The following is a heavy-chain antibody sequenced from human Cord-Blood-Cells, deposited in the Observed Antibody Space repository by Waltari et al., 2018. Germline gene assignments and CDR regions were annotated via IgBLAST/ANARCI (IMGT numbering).Heavy chain of an antibody. D-gene: IGHD1-1*01. J-gene: IGHJ3*02. CDR2: ISYDGSNK. V-gene: IGHV3-30*04. CDR1: GFTFRSYA. Sequence: QVQLVESGGGVVEPGRSLRLSCAASGFTFRSYAMHWVRKAPGQGLGWWAVISYDGSNKTYADSVKGRVTIARDNSKSTLYLQMNSLRAEGTAVYYCARDQNVDWMGAFDIWGQGTMVTVSS. CDR3: ARDQNVDWMGAFDI.